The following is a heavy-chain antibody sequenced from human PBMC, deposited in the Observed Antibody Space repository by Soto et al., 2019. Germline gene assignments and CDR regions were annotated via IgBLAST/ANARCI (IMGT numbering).Heavy chain of an antibody. CDR3: ARGQMPSTLAGARVAF. Sequence: QVHLVQSGAEVKTPGSSVKVSCKASGGTFSSYAISWVRQAPGQGLEWMGGVLPVFGTTNHAQPFHDRITITADKSTYTAYMLLTSLGPGDTAMYYGARGQMPSTLAGARVAFWGQGTRVTVSS. D-gene: IGHD2-15*01. V-gene: IGHV1-69*06. CDR2: VLPVFGTT. J-gene: IGHJ4*02. CDR1: GGTFSSYA.